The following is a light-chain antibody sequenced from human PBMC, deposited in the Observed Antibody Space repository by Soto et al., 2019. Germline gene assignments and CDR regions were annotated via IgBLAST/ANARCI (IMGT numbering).Light chain of an antibody. CDR3: QQYDNSLWT. V-gene: IGKV3-20*01. Sequence: EVVLTQSPATLSLSPGEGATLSCRASQSIGNYLAWYQQKPGQAPRLLIYGASRRANGIPDRFSGSGSGTNFTLTISRLEPEDFAVYYCQQYDNSLWTFGQGTKVDIK. CDR1: QSIGNY. CDR2: GAS. J-gene: IGKJ1*01.